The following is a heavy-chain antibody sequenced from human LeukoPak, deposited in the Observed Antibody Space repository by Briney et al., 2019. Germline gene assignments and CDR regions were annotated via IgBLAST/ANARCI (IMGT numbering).Heavy chain of an antibody. CDR1: AVPFTNADYY. J-gene: IGHJ3*01. V-gene: IGHV4-31*03. Sequence: SQTLSLTCTVSAVPFTNADYYWDWIRHHPGKGLEWIASLYYTEESSYNPPVKSRLTVSADTSSGQFFLNLRSVTTAATAVYYCARVVVVGGSGEEVLYPPNAFDVWGPGTIVTVSS. D-gene: IGHD2-15*01. CDR2: LYYTEES. CDR3: ARVVVVGGSGEEVLYPPNAFDV.